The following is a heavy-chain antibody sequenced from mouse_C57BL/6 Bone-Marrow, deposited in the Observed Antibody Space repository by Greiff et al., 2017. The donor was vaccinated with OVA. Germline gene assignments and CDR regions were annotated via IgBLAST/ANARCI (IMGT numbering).Heavy chain of an antibody. J-gene: IGHJ4*01. CDR2: IRNKANGYTT. CDR3: ASVVPYAMDY. Sequence: EVQRVESGGGLVQPGGSLSLSCAASGFTFTDYYMSWVRQPPGKALEWLGFIRNKANGYTTEYSASVKGRFTISRDNSQSILYLQMNALRAEDSATYYCASVVPYAMDYWGQGTSVTVSS. V-gene: IGHV7-3*01. CDR1: GFTFTDYY. D-gene: IGHD1-1*01.